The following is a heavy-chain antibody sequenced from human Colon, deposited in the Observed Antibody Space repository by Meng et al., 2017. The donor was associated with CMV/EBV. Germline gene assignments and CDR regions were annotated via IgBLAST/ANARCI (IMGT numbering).Heavy chain of an antibody. V-gene: IGHV1-46*01. CDR1: GYTFTSYY. J-gene: IGHJ3*02. Sequence: ASVKVSCKASGYTFTSYYMHWVRQAPGQGLEWMGRINPSEVSTINRGGGSATYAQKFQGRVTITRDTSTSTVYMELSSLRSEDMAVYYCARDIGDFTPSTAFDIWGQGTMVTVSS. CDR3: ARDIGDFTPSTAFDI. D-gene: IGHD1-26*01. CDR2: INPSEVST.